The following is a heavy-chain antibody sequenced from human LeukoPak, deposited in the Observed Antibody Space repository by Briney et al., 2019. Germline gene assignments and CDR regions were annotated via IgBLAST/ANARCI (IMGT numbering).Heavy chain of an antibody. Sequence: SETMSLTRAVYGASYNAYYWSWIRQPPGKGLEWIGDIYHRGTATYNPSLKSRLSISADASKNQFSLKLNSVTDADTAVYYCAVGITILGVAASFDSWGQGNLVIVSS. CDR3: AVGITILGVAASFDS. CDR1: GASYNAYY. V-gene: IGHV4-34*01. D-gene: IGHD3-3*01. CDR2: IYHRGTA. J-gene: IGHJ4*02.